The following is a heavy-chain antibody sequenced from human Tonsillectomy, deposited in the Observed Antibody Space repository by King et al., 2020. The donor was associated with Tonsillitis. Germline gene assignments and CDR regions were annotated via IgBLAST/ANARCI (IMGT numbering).Heavy chain of an antibody. Sequence: VQLVESGGGFVRPGGSLRLSCAASGFTFNNAWMNWVRQAPGKGLEWVGRIKGKIDGGTTDYAAPVKGRFNISRDDSKNTFYVQMNSPKAEDTAVYYCTIVGSTSYVRHFLHWGQGTLVTVSS. CDR1: GFTFNNAW. J-gene: IGHJ1*01. CDR2: IKGKIDGGTT. D-gene: IGHD6-13*01. V-gene: IGHV3-15*07. CDR3: TIVGSTSYVRHFLH.